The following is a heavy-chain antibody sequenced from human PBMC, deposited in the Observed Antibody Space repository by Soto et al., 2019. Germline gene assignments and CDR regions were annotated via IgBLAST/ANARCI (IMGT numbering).Heavy chain of an antibody. CDR3: ARGRVQGVVIPSYNWFDP. J-gene: IGHJ5*02. Sequence: SETLSLTFAIYGGSLGEDHWNWLSQHPGKGLEWMVEINHSRSTNYNPSLKSRVTISVDMYKNQFSLKLSSVTAADTAVYYCARGRVQGVVIPSYNWFDPWGQGTLVTVSS. CDR2: INHSRST. CDR1: GGSLGEDH. D-gene: IGHD3-3*01. V-gene: IGHV4-34*01.